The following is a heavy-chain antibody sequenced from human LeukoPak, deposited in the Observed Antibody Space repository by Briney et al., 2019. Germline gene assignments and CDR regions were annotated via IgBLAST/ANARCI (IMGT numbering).Heavy chain of an antibody. Sequence: GGSLRLSCAASGFTFSGSAMHWVRQASGKGLEWVGRIRSKANSYATAYAASVKGRFAISRDDSKNTAYLQMNSLKTEDTAVYYCTTEYLYGGNSFDYWGQGTLVTVSS. D-gene: IGHD2-2*01. CDR2: IRSKANSYAT. CDR1: GFTFSGSA. J-gene: IGHJ4*02. CDR3: TTEYLYGGNSFDY. V-gene: IGHV3-73*01.